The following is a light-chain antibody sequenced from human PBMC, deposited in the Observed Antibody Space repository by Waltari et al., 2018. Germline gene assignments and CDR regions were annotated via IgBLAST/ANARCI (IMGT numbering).Light chain of an antibody. V-gene: IGLV1-51*01. CDR1: SSHLSNNF. Sequence: QSVLTQPPSVPAAPRQKVPISCSGTSSHLSNNFVSCYQQFPGTAPKLPIYDNNMRPSGIPDRFSGSKSGTSATLGITGLQSGDEADYHCGTWDSSLSAVVFGGGTKLTVL. J-gene: IGLJ3*02. CDR2: DNN. CDR3: GTWDSSLSAVV.